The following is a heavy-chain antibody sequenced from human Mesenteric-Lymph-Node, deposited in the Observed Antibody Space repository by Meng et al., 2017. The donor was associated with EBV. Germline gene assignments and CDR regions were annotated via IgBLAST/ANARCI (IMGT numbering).Heavy chain of an antibody. J-gene: IGHJ4*02. Sequence: QVQLVEAGGGLVKPGGSLRLSCTVSGFTFSDYYMNWIRQAPGKRLEWISYISTNGGTIHYRDSVKGRFTISRDNAKKSLYLQMNNLRADDTAIYYCARGTLRAELGTDYWGQGTLVTVSS. V-gene: IGHV3-11*01. CDR3: ARGTLRAELGTDY. D-gene: IGHD7-27*01. CDR2: ISTNGGTI. CDR1: GFTFSDYY.